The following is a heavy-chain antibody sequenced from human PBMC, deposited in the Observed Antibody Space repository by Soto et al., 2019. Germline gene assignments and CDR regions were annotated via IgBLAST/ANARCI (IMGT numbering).Heavy chain of an antibody. D-gene: IGHD6-19*01. Sequence: ASVKVSCKASGGTFSGHAISWVRQAPGQGLEWMGWVNPNSGGTNYAQKFQGWVTMTRDTSISTAYMELSRLRSDDTAVYYCVTSRVSIAVAGETEYYFDYWGQGTLVTVSS. J-gene: IGHJ4*02. CDR2: VNPNSGGT. CDR1: GGTFSGHA. CDR3: VTSRVSIAVAGETEYYFDY. V-gene: IGHV1-2*04.